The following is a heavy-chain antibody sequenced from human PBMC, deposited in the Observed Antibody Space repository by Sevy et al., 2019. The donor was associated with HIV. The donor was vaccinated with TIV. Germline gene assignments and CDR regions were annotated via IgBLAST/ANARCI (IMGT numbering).Heavy chain of an antibody. CDR1: GYTFTGYY. V-gene: IGHV1-2*06. Sequence: ASVKVSCKASGYTFTGYYMHWVRQAPGQGLEWMGRINQNSGGTNYAQKFQGRVTMTRDTSISKAYMELSRLRSDDTAVYYCARITGYCTGGVCPTHFDYWGQGTLVTVSS. CDR2: INQNSGGT. CDR3: ARITGYCTGGVCPTHFDY. D-gene: IGHD2-8*02. J-gene: IGHJ4*02.